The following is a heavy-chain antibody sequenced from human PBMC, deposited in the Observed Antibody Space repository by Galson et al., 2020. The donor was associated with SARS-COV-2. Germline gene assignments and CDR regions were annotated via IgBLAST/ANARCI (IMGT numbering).Heavy chain of an antibody. V-gene: IGHV4-61*01. CDR1: GGSVSSGSYY. CDR2: IYYSGST. J-gene: IGHJ4*02. CDR3: ARSSSGWRYFDY. D-gene: IGHD6-19*01. Sequence: SETLSLTCTVSGGSVSSGSYYWSWIRQPPGKGLEWIGYIYYSGSTNYNPSLKSRVTISVDTSKNQFSLKLSSVTAADTAVYYCARSSSGWRYFDYWGQGTLVTVSS.